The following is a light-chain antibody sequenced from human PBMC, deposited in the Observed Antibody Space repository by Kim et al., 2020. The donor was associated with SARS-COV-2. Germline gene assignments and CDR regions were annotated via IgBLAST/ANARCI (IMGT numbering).Light chain of an antibody. CDR2: YNN. CDR3: QTWDSSSDHRV. CDR1: NIGSKN. V-gene: IGLV3-21*04. J-gene: IGLJ3*02. Sequence: SYELTQPPSVSVAPGMTARITCGGNNIGSKNVHWYQQKPGQAHVLVIYYNNDRPSGIPERVSGSNSKNTATLTISRVEAGDAADYYCQTWDSSSDHRVFG.